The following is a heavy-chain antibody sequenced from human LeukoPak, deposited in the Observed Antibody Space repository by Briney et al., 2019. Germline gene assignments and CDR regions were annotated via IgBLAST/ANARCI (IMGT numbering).Heavy chain of an antibody. CDR3: ARHLSSSSSYYYYGMDV. D-gene: IGHD6-6*01. V-gene: IGHV3-66*04. Sequence: GGSLRLSCAASGFTFSDYYMSWVRQAPGKGLEWVSVIYSGGSTYYADSVKGRFTISRDNSKNTLYLQMNSLRAEDTAVYYCARHLSSSSSYYYYGMDVWGQGTTVTVSS. CDR1: GFTFSDYY. CDR2: IYSGGST. J-gene: IGHJ6*02.